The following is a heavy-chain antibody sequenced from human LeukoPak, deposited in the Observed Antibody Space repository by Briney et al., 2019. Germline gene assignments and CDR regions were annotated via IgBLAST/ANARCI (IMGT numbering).Heavy chain of an antibody. V-gene: IGHV3-23*01. Sequence: GGSLRLSCVASEFTFSNYAMSWVRQAPGKGLEWVSAISGSGGSTYYADSVKGRFTISRDNSKNTLYLQMNSLRAEDTGVYYCAKDHYWSIDYWGRGTLVTVSS. CDR2: ISGSGGST. D-gene: IGHD3-3*01. J-gene: IGHJ4*02. CDR3: AKDHYWSIDY. CDR1: EFTFSNYA.